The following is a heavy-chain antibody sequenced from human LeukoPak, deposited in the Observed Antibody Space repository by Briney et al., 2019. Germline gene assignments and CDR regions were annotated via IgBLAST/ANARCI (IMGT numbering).Heavy chain of an antibody. J-gene: IGHJ4*02. CDR2: INPNSGGT. CDR3: ASLTELNGSYSDY. Sequence: ASVKVSCKASGYTFTSYAMNWVRQAPGQGLEWMGRINPNSGGTNYAQKFQGRVTMTRDTSISTAYMELSRLRSDDTAVYYCASLTELNGSYSDYWGQGTLVTVSS. D-gene: IGHD1-26*01. CDR1: GYTFTSYA. V-gene: IGHV1-2*06.